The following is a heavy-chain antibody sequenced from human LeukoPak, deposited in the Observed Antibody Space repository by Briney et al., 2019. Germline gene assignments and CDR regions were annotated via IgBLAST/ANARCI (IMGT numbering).Heavy chain of an antibody. D-gene: IGHD4-11*01. CDR2: TNSDGSST. V-gene: IGHV3-74*01. CDR3: ARDPVNTPNDY. CDR1: GFTFSSYW. J-gene: IGHJ4*02. Sequence: GGSLRLSCAASGFTFSSYWMHWVRQAPGKGLVWVSRTNSDGSSTSYADSVKGRFTISRDNAKNTLYLQMNSLRAEDTAVYYCARDPVNTPNDYWGQGTLVTVSS.